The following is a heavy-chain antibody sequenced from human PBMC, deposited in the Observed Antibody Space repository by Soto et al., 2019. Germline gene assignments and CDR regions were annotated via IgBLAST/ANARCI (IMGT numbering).Heavy chain of an antibody. Sequence: PSQTLALTYAIAGNSVSSNSAAWNWISRSPSRGLEWLGRTYYRSKWYNDYAVSVKSRITISPDTSKNQFSLQLSSVTPEDTAVYYCAREVGWLQFQYGMDVWGQGTTVTVSS. J-gene: IGHJ6*02. CDR3: AREVGWLQFQYGMDV. CDR1: GNSVSSNSAA. V-gene: IGHV6-1*01. CDR2: TYYRSKWYN. D-gene: IGHD5-12*01.